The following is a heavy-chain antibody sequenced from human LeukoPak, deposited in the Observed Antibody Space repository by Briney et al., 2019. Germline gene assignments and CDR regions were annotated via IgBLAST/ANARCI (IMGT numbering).Heavy chain of an antibody. V-gene: IGHV1-2*02. CDR1: GYTFTSYD. Sequence: ASVKVSCKASGYTFTSYDINWVRQAPGQGLEWMGWINPQNTGTNYAQKFQDRVTMTRDTSIRTAYMVLIRLKSDDTAVFYCARGGPLEWAPDAFDLWGQGTMVTVSS. CDR2: INPQNTGT. CDR3: ARGGPLEWAPDAFDL. D-gene: IGHD1-1*01. J-gene: IGHJ3*01.